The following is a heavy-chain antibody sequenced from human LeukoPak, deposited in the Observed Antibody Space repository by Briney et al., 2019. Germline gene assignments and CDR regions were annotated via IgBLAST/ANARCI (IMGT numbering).Heavy chain of an antibody. CDR2: IYYSGST. V-gene: IGHV4-39*01. CDR3: ARVHYDSSGYRS. CDR1: GGSISSSSYY. D-gene: IGHD3-22*01. Sequence: PSETLSLTCTVSGGSISSSSYYWGWIRQPPGKGLEWIGSIYYSGSTYYNPSLKSRVTISVDTSKNQFSLKLSSVTAADTAVYYCARVHYDSSGYRSWGQGTLVTVSS. J-gene: IGHJ4*02.